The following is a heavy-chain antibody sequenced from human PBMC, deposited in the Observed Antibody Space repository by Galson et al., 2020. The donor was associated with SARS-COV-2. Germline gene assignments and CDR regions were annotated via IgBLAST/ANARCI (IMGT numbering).Heavy chain of an antibody. D-gene: IGHD2-2*01. J-gene: IGHJ6*02. Sequence: TGESLRLSCAASGFTFSSYAMHWVRQAPGKGLEWVAVISYDGSNKYYADSVKGRFTISRDNSKNTLYLQMNSLRAEDTAVYYCARDTHYCSSTSCYAYYYYGMDVWGQGTTVTVSS. V-gene: IGHV3-30-3*01. CDR2: ISYDGSNK. CDR3: ARDTHYCSSTSCYAYYYYGMDV. CDR1: GFTFSSYA.